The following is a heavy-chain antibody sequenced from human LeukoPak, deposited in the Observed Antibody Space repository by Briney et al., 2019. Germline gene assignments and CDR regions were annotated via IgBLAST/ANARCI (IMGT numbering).Heavy chain of an antibody. CDR3: AKRVVVGATSPYSDFQD. V-gene: IGHV3-23*01. Sequence: SGGSLRPSCVASGFTFSSYAMGWVRQAPGKGLEWVSAISGSGVTTHYAGSVKGRFSISRDNSKNTLYLQMDSLRAEDTALYYCAKRVVVGATSPYSDFQDWGQGTLVTVSS. D-gene: IGHD1-26*01. J-gene: IGHJ1*01. CDR1: GFTFSSYA. CDR2: ISGSGVTT.